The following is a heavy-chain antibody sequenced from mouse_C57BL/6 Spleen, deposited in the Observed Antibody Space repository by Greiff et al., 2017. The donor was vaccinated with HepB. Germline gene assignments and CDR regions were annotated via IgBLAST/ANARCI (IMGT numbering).Heavy chain of an antibody. D-gene: IGHD1-1*01. V-gene: IGHV5-9-1*02. CDR1: GFTFSSYA. CDR3: TREVTTVGAY. Sequence: EVMLVESGAGLVKPGGSLKLSCAASGFTFSSYAMSWVRQTPEKRLEWVAYISSGGDYIYYADTVKGRFTISRDNARNTLYLQMSSLKSEDTAMYYCTREVTTVGAYWGQGTLVTVSA. J-gene: IGHJ3*01. CDR2: ISSGGDYI.